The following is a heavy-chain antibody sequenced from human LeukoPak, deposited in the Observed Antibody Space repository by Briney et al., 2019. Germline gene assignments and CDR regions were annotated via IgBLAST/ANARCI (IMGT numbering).Heavy chain of an antibody. V-gene: IGHV3-30*04. CDR2: ISSDGSNK. CDR1: GFSFSSYV. J-gene: IGHJ4*02. CDR3: ARDAPRISVFGQFGY. Sequence: GGSLRLSCAASGFSFSSYVMHWVRQAPGKGLEWVATISSDGSNKNYADSVRGRFTISRDNSKNTMDLQMNSPRPEDTAVYYCARDAPRISVFGQFGYWGQGTLATVSS. D-gene: IGHD3-3*01.